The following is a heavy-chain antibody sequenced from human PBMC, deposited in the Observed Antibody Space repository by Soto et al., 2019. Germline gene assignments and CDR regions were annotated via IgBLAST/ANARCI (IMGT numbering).Heavy chain of an antibody. CDR3: ARPAFHDYGDYVDAFDI. CDR2: IYYSGST. Sequence: SETLSLTCTVSGGSISSSSYYWGWIRQPPGKGLEWIGSIYYSGSTYYNPSLKSPVTISVDTSKNQFSLKLSSVTAADTAVYYCARPAFHDYGDYVDAFDIWGQGTMVTVSS. V-gene: IGHV4-39*01. D-gene: IGHD4-17*01. J-gene: IGHJ3*02. CDR1: GGSISSSSYY.